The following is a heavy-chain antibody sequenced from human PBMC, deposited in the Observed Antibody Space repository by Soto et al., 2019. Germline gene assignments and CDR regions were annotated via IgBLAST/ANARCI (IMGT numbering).Heavy chain of an antibody. CDR2: ISAYSGNT. J-gene: IGHJ4*02. Sequence: QVQLVQSGAEVKKPGASVKVSCKASDYTFTSYDISWVRQAPGQGLEWMGWISAYSGNTNYAQKFQGRVTMTTDTSTSSAYMELRSLRSDDTAVYYCAREGQTEYYFDYWGRGTLVTVSS. CDR1: DYTFTSYD. CDR3: AREGQTEYYFDY. V-gene: IGHV1-18*01.